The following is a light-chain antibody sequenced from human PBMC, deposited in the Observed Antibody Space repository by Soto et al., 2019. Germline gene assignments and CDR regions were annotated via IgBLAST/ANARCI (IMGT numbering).Light chain of an antibody. V-gene: IGLV2-11*01. Sequence: ALTQPRSVSGSPGQSVTISCTGTSIDVGGYNYVSWYQQHPGKAPKLMIYDVSKRPSGVPDRFSGSKSGNTASLTISGLQAEDEADYYCCSYAGSFYVFGTGTKVTVL. CDR1: SIDVGGYNY. J-gene: IGLJ1*01. CDR2: DVS. CDR3: CSYAGSFYV.